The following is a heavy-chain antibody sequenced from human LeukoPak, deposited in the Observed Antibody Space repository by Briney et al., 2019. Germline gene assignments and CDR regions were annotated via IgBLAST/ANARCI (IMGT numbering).Heavy chain of an antibody. J-gene: IGHJ5*02. Sequence: PGGSLRLSCAASGFTFSSFTMNWVRQAPGKGLEWVSYISSSGSTIYYADSVKGRFTISRDNAKNSLYLQMNSLRAEDTAVYYCARKQGCCSGGSCYGDWFDPWGQGTLVTVSS. D-gene: IGHD2-15*01. CDR2: ISSSGSTI. CDR3: ARKQGCCSGGSCYGDWFDP. CDR1: GFTFSSFT. V-gene: IGHV3-48*04.